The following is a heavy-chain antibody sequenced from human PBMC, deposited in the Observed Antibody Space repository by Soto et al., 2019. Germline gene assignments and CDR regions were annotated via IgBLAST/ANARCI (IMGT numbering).Heavy chain of an antibody. CDR1: CGSISSTSYY. J-gene: IGHJ4*02. CDR3: ARHRRETGTYAQPLDY. Sequence: SETLSLTCTVSCGSISSTSYYWGWVRQPPEKGLEWIGAISYGGSTYHNPSLRSRVTIFVDTSKSQFSLDLTSVTAADTAVYYCARHRRETGTYAQPLDYWGQGALVTVSS. CDR2: ISYGGST. V-gene: IGHV4-39*01. D-gene: IGHD1-1*01.